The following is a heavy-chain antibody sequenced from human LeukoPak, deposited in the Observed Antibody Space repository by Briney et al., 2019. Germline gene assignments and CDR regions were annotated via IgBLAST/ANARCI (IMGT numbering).Heavy chain of an antibody. CDR1: GGSVSSDSYY. V-gene: IGHV4-61*01. D-gene: IGHD6-13*01. J-gene: IGHJ4*02. Sequence: PSETLSLTCTVSGGSVSSDSYYWSWIRQPPGKGLEWIGYIYYSGSTNYNPSLKSRVTISVDTSKNQFSLKLSSVTAVDTAVYYCARGRAAGSWYFDFWGQGTLVTVSS. CDR2: IYYSGST. CDR3: ARGRAAGSWYFDF.